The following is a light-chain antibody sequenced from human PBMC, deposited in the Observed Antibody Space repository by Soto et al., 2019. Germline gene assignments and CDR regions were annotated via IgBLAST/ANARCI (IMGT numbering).Light chain of an antibody. Sequence: EIVKTQSPATLSVSPGERATLSCRASQSVSSNLAWYQQKPGQAPRLLIYGASTRATGIPARFSGSGSGTEFTLTISSLQSEDFAVYYCQQYNNWPRTFGQGTK. J-gene: IGKJ1*01. CDR2: GAS. CDR1: QSVSSN. V-gene: IGKV3-15*01. CDR3: QQYNNWPRT.